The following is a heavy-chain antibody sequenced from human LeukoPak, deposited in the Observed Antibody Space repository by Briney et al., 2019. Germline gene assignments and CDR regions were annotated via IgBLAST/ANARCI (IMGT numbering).Heavy chain of an antibody. CDR3: ASNYDFWSGYPKGGYYFDY. J-gene: IGHJ4*02. D-gene: IGHD3-3*01. CDR1: GGSISSGGYY. Sequence: PSETLSLTCTVSGGSISSGGYYWSWIRQPPGKGLEWIGYIYHSGSTYYNPSLKSRVTISVDRSKNQFSLKLSSVTAADTAVYYCASNYDFWSGYPKGGYYFDYWGQGTWSPSPQ. V-gene: IGHV4-30-2*01. CDR2: IYHSGST.